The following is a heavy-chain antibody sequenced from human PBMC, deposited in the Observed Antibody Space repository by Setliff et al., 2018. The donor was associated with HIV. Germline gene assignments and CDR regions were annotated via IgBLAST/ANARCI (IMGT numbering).Heavy chain of an antibody. CDR1: GYTFNSYY. CDR2: INPSGGST. D-gene: IGHD3-22*01. CDR3: ARVEYYYDSSCYYYDY. Sequence: GASVKVSCKASGYTFNSYYMHWVRQAPGQGLEWMGIINPSGGSTSYAQKFQGRVTMTRDTSTSTVYMELSSLRSEDTAVYYCARVEYYYDSSCYYYDYWGRGTLVTVSS. J-gene: IGHJ4*02. V-gene: IGHV1-46*02.